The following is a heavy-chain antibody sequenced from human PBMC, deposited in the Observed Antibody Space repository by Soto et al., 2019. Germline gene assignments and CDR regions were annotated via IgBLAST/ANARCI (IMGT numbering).Heavy chain of an antibody. CDR2: IKSKTNGETT. CDR1: GFTFSDHY. V-gene: IGHV3-15*01. J-gene: IGHJ4*02. Sequence: PGGSLRLSCAASGFTFSDHYMDWVRQAPGKGLEWVGRIKSKTNGETTDYAAPVKGRFTISRDDSKNTLYLQMNSLKTEDTAVYYCTTDREERYFDWLLYHSWGQGTLVTVSS. CDR3: TTDREERYFDWLLYHS. D-gene: IGHD3-9*01.